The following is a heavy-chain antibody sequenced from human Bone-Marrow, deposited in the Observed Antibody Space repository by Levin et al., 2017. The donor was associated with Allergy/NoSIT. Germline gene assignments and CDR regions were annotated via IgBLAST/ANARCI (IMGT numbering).Heavy chain of an antibody. D-gene: IGHD5-24*01. CDR1: GFTFSTYW. Sequence: GESLKISCAASGFTFSTYWMHWVRQAPGKGLVWVSRINSDGISTSYADAVKGRFTISRDNAKSTLYLQMNSLRAEDTAVYYCASGMATILWWGQGILVTVSS. CDR3: ASGMATILW. J-gene: IGHJ4*02. CDR2: INSDGIST. V-gene: IGHV3-74*01.